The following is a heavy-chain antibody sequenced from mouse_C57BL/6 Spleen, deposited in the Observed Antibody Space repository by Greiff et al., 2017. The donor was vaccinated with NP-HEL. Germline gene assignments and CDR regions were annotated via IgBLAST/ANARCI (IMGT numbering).Heavy chain of an antibody. CDR3: ARNLDDYDRFAY. J-gene: IGHJ3*01. V-gene: IGHV1-80*01. Sequence: VQLQQSGAELVKPGASVKISCKASGYAFSSYWMNWVKQRPGKGLEWIGQIYPGDGDTNYNGKFKGKATLTADKSSSTAYMQRSSLTSEDSAVYFCARNLDDYDRFAYWGQGTLVTVSA. CDR2: IYPGDGDT. D-gene: IGHD2-4*01. CDR1: GYAFSSYW.